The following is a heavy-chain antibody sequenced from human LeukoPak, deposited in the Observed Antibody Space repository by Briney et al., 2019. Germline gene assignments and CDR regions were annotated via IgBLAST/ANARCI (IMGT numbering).Heavy chain of an antibody. CDR3: ARVLFNSGYDY. J-gene: IGHJ4*02. V-gene: IGHV1-2*02. D-gene: IGHD3-9*01. Sequence: ASVKVSCKTSGSTFTGAYMHWGRHAPGQGLEWMGWINPNSGETKFAQRFQGRVILIRDTAISTVYMDLGGLRSDDTAVYYCARVLFNSGYDYWGQGSLVTVSS. CDR2: INPNSGET. CDR1: GSTFTGAY.